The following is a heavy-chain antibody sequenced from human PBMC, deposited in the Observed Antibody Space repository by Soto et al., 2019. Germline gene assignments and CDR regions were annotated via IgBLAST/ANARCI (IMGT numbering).Heavy chain of an antibody. V-gene: IGHV4-61*08. CDR2: IYYTGTT. J-gene: IGHJ4*02. D-gene: IGHD5-18*01. CDR3: ARLPKREYSYGLIDY. CDR1: GGSISSGDYY. Sequence: PSETLSLTCTVSGGSISSGDYYWSWIRQPPGKGLEYIGYIYYTGTTNYNPSLKSRVTISLDTSKNQFSLKLSSVTAADTAVYFCARLPKREYSYGLIDYWGQGTLVTVSS.